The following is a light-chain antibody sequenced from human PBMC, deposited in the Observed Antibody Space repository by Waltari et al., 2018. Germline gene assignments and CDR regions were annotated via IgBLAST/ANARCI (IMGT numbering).Light chain of an antibody. Sequence: EIVLTQSPATLSLSPGERATLPGRASQSVSSYLAWYQQKPGQAPRLLIYDASNRATGIPARFSGSGSGTDFTLTISSLEPEDFAVYYCQQRSNWPPLFTFGPGTKVDIK. J-gene: IGKJ3*01. CDR3: QQRSNWPPLFT. V-gene: IGKV3-11*01. CDR2: DAS. CDR1: QSVSSY.